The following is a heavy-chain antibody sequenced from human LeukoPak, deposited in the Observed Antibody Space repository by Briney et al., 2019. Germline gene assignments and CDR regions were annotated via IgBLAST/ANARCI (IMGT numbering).Heavy chain of an antibody. CDR2: ISDNEEVP. J-gene: IGHJ4*02. CDR1: GFNFNYYA. Sequence: GGSLRLSCAASGFNFNYYAMSWVRQAPGKGLEWVSGISDNEEVPYYTDSVKGRFTISRHNAKNTVYLQLNNLRADDTAVYFCARHDSFIPYWGQGTLVSVSS. D-gene: IGHD5-18*01. V-gene: IGHV3-23*01. CDR3: ARHDSFIPY.